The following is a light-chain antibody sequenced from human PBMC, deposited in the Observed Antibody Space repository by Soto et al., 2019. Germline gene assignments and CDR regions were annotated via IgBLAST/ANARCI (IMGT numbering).Light chain of an antibody. CDR3: QQCRNWPLT. V-gene: IGKV3-15*01. J-gene: IGKJ4*01. CDR2: DAS. CDR1: QNVYNN. Sequence: QFPTTLTVSPGEGATLSCKASQNVYNNLAWYQQRPGQPPRLLIYDASTRATGISARFSGSGYGTEFTLTISSLQSEDFAVYFCQQCRNWPLTFGGGTKVDIK.